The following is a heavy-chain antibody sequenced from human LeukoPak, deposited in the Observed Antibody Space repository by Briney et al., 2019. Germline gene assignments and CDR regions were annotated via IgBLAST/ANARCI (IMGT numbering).Heavy chain of an antibody. CDR3: ARGAYDSSGYLPTFDY. CDR1: GFTFSSYW. D-gene: IGHD3-22*01. V-gene: IGHV3-7*04. CDR2: IKQDGSEK. J-gene: IGHJ4*02. Sequence: PGGSLRLSCAASGFTFSSYWMSWVRQAPGKGLEWVANIKQDGSEKYYVDSVKGRFTISRDNAKNSLYLQMNSLRAEDTAVYYCARGAYDSSGYLPTFDYWGQGTLVTVSS.